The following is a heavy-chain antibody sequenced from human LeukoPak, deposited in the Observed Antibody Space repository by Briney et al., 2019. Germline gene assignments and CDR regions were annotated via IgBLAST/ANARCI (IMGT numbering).Heavy chain of an antibody. J-gene: IGHJ4*02. CDR2: IKGDESAR. Sequence: PGGSLRLSCAASGFTFRTYWMAWVRQAPGKGLEWVANIKGDESARHQADSVKGRFTISRDNAQNSVYLQMSSLRGEDTAVYYWARDVGGSLDFWGQGTLVTVS. D-gene: IGHD1-26*01. CDR1: GFTFRTYW. CDR3: ARDVGGSLDF. V-gene: IGHV3-7*01.